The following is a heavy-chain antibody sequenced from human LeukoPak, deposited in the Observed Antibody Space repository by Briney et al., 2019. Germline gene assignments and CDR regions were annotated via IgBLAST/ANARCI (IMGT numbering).Heavy chain of an antibody. J-gene: IGHJ4*02. CDR3: ARHVKSRGIFDY. Sequence: PSETLSLTCTVSGGSISSYYWSWIRQPPGKGLEWIGYIYYSGSTNYNPSLKSRVTISVDTSKNQFSLRLSSVTAADTAVYYCARHVKSRGIFDYWGQGTLVTVSS. CDR2: IYYSGST. V-gene: IGHV4-59*01. CDR1: GGSISSYY. D-gene: IGHD3-16*01.